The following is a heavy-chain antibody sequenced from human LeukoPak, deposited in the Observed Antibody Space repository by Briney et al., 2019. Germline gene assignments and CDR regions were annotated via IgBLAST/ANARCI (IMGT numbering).Heavy chain of an antibody. D-gene: IGHD3-10*01. CDR1: GGSFSGYY. Sequence: KPSEALSLTCAVYGGSFSGYYWSWIRQPPGKGPEWIGEINHSGSTNYNPSLKSRVTISVDTSKNQFSLKLSSVTAADTAVYYCARGLSLRYYGSGSYFYWGQGTLVTVSS. CDR2: INHSGST. J-gene: IGHJ4*02. CDR3: ARGLSLRYYGSGSYFY. V-gene: IGHV4-34*01.